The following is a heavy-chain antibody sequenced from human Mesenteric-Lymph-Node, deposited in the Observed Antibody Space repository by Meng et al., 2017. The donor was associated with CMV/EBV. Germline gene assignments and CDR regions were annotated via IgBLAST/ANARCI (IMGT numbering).Heavy chain of an antibody. CDR2: ISESGGTT. D-gene: IGHD3-22*01. J-gene: IGHJ4*02. Sequence: GGSLRLSCAATGFTFSNFAMNWVRQAPGKGLEWVSSISESGGTTDYADSVKGRFTISRDNSKNTLYLQMSSLRAEDTAVYYCAKDPSGGYPHYFEFWGQGALVTVSS. CDR1: GFTFSNFA. CDR3: AKDPSGGYPHYFEF. V-gene: IGHV3-23*01.